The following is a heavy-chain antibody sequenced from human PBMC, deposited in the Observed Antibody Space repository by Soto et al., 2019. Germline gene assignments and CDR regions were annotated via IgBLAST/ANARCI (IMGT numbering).Heavy chain of an antibody. CDR1: GFTFSNYA. CDR3: ARDSTVVTNDY. D-gene: IGHD3-22*01. V-gene: IGHV3-66*01. CDR2: IYSGGST. J-gene: IGHJ4*02. Sequence: WGSLRLSCAASGFTFSNYAMSWVRQAPGKGLEWVSVIYSGGSTYYADSVKGRFTISRDNSKNTLYLQMNSLRVEDTAIYYCARDSTVVTNDYWGQGTLVTVSS.